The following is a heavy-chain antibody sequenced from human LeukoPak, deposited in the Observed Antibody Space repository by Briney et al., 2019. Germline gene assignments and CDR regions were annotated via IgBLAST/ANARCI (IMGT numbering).Heavy chain of an antibody. D-gene: IGHD3-22*01. CDR2: INPNSGGT. CDR1: GYTFNGYY. Sequence: ASVKVSCKASGYTFNGYYIHWVRQAPGQGLEWMGWINPNSGGTNYAQKFQGRVTMTRDTSISTAYMELSRLRSDDTAVYYCAREYYDSSGYDNAEYFQHWGQGTLVTVSS. J-gene: IGHJ1*01. CDR3: AREYYDSSGYDNAEYFQH. V-gene: IGHV1-2*02.